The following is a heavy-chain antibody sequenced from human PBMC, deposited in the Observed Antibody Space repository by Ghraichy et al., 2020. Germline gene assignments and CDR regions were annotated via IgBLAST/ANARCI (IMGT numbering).Heavy chain of an antibody. Sequence: GGSLRLSCAGSGFTFSSYGMHWVRQAPGKGLEWVAIIWLDGRKSFYAESVEGRFTISRDNSKNTLSLQMNSLRVDDTAVYYCARAPGEGYCSGAMCTARYYGMDVWGRGTTVTVSS. J-gene: IGHJ6*02. CDR3: ARAPGEGYCSGAMCTARYYGMDV. CDR1: GFTFSSYG. CDR2: IWLDGRKS. D-gene: IGHD2-15*01. V-gene: IGHV3-33*01.